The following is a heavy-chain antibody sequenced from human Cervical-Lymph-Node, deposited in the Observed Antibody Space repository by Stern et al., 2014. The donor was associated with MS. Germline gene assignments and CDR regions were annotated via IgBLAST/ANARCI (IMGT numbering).Heavy chain of an antibody. Sequence: QVQLQESGPGLVKPSETLSLTCSVSGGSMPDYYWSWIRQPPGKGLEWIGNVYHTGRAGYNPSLQSRVTISIDTSKSQFSLTVKSVTAADTAVYYCARGGRMASMFYWGQGILVTVSS. J-gene: IGHJ4*02. V-gene: IGHV4-59*01. CDR3: ARGGRMASMFY. D-gene: IGHD5-24*01. CDR1: GGSMPDYY. CDR2: VYHTGRA.